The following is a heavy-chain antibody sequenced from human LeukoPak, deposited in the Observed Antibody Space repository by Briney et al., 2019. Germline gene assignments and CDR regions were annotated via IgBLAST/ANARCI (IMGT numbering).Heavy chain of an antibody. D-gene: IGHD1-26*01. V-gene: IGHV4-39*01. CDR2: IYYSGST. CDR1: GGSISSSSYY. Sequence: SETLSLTCTVSGGSISSSSYYWGWIRQPPGKGLEWIGSIYYSGSTYYNPSLKSRVTISVDTSKNQFSLKLSSVTAADTAVYYCARLSSGSHDYWGQGTLVTVSS. J-gene: IGHJ4*02. CDR3: ARLSSGSHDY.